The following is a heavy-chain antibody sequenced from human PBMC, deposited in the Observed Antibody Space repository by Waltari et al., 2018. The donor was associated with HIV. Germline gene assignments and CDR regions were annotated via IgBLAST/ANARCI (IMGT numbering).Heavy chain of an antibody. D-gene: IGHD2-15*01. CDR1: GNSSTAYY. Sequence: VQLVQSGAALKPTRASVESSSRASGNSSTAYYIYRFSQAPGQGLQWMGRIHPISGSTNIPLTFQGRITMTRNTSSGAVFTELRGLKFNDTAIYYCARGESVSVSNIPPGYRFDFWGQGTLITVSS. J-gene: IGHJ4*02. V-gene: IGHV1-2*06. CDR3: ARGESVSVSNIPPGYRFDF. CDR2: IHPISGST.